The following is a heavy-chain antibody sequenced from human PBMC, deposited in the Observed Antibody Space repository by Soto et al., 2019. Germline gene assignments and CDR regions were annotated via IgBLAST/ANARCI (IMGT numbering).Heavy chain of an antibody. J-gene: IGHJ4*02. CDR2: ISGSAGTM. V-gene: IGHV3-11*01. D-gene: IGHD6-19*01. Sequence: QVQVVESGGGLVKPGGSLRLSCAASGFTFSAYFMGWIRQAPVKGLEWVSYISGSAGTMYYGDSVKGRFTISRDIPKNSVYLHMNSMRAEDTAVYYCARAGSGWFPFLDYWGQGALVTVSS. CDR3: ARAGSGWFPFLDY. CDR1: GFTFSAYF.